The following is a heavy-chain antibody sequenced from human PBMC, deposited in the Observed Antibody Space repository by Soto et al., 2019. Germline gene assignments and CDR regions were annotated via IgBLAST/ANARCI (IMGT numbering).Heavy chain of an antibody. CDR1: NGSLSNSY. CDR2: IYTSGST. D-gene: IGHD6-13*01. CDR3: SSHKESWFDP. J-gene: IGHJ5*02. Sequence: QVQLQESGPGLVKPSETLSLSCTVSNGSLSNSYWNWIRQPAGKGLEWIGRIYTSGSTTYNPSLRSRVTMSVDTSQNQFSLKLNSVTAADTAVYARSSHKESWFDPWGQGTLVTVSS. V-gene: IGHV4-4*07.